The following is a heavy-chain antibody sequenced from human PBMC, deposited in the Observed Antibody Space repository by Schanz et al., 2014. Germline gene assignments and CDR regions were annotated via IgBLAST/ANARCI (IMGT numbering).Heavy chain of an antibody. J-gene: IGHJ6*02. CDR2: ISGSGGSS. CDR3: TKELNRRGGQTNFYYYYGMDV. D-gene: IGHD5-12*01. V-gene: IGHV3-23*04. Sequence: EVQLVESGGGLVQPGGSLRLSCAASGFTFTNYAMTWVRQAPGKGLEWVSGISGSGGSSYDPASVKGRFTITRDNSQKTLYMQSTALRPEDTAVYYCTKELNRRGGQTNFYYYYGMDVWGQGTTVTVSS. CDR1: GFTFTNYA.